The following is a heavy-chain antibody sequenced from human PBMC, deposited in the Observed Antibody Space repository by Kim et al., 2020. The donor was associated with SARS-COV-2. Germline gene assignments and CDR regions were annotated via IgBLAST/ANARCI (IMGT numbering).Heavy chain of an antibody. CDR1: GGSISSGSYY. CDR3: AREYSSSWGGYFDY. J-gene: IGHJ4*02. D-gene: IGHD6-13*01. CDR2: IYTSGST. Sequence: SETLSLTCTVSGGSISSGSYYWSWIRQPAGKGLEWIGRIYTSGSTNYNPSLKSRVTISVDTSKNQFSLKLSSVTAADTAVYYCAREYSSSWGGYFDYWGQGTLVTVSS. V-gene: IGHV4-61*02.